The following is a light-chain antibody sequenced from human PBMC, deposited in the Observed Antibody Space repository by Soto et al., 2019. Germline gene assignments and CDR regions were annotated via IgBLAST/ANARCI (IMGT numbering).Light chain of an antibody. CDR1: SSNIGSNT. J-gene: IGLJ1*01. CDR2: EVT. Sequence: QSVLTQPPSASGTPGQRVTISCSGSSSNIGSNTVNWYQQLPGTAPKLIIYEVTDRPSGVSNRFSGSKSGNTASLTIYGLQAEDEAEYYCSSYTNINTRACVFGTGTKVTVL. V-gene: IGLV1-44*01. CDR3: SSYTNINTRACV.